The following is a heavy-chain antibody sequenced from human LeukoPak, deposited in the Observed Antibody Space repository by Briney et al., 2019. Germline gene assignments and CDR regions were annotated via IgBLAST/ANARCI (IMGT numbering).Heavy chain of an antibody. D-gene: IGHD2-15*01. CDR1: GGSFGSYNYY. V-gene: IGHV4-39*01. Sequence: SETLSLTCTASGGSFGSYNYYWGWMGQPPGQGLEWIGSIHYSGRTYNNPYLKRRVTISVDTSTNQFSLKLSTVTAADTAVHHCASGYGPYGFDIWRQARIVSVSS. CDR3: ASGYGPYGFDI. J-gene: IGHJ3*02. CDR2: IHYSGRT.